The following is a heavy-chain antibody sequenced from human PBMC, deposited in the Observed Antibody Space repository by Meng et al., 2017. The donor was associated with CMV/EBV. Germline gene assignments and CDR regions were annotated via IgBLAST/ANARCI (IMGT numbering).Heavy chain of an antibody. CDR3: AREGIVVVPASRYFDY. D-gene: IGHD2-2*01. V-gene: IGHV4-31*02. Sequence: GSISSGGYYWSWIRQHPGKGLEWIGYIYCSGSTYYNPSFKSRVTISVDTSKNQFSLKLSSVTAADTAVYYCAREGIVVVPASRYFDYWGQGTLVTVSS. CDR2: IYCSGST. J-gene: IGHJ4*02. CDR1: GSISSGGYY.